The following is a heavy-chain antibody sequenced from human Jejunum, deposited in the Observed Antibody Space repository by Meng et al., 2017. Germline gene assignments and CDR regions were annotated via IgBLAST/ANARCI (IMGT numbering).Heavy chain of an antibody. J-gene: IGHJ4*02. D-gene: IGHD2-2*01. CDR2: INTKTGKP. V-gene: IGHV7-4-1*02. CDR1: GYTFSVYG. Sequence: QVQLVQSGSELKKPGASVKVSCEASGYTFSVYGMNWVRQAPGQGLEWMGWINTKTGKPTYAQGFTGRFVFSLDTSVSTAYLQINSLEAEDTAVYYCARGIVIVPAIMPDYWGQGTLVTVSS. CDR3: ARGIVIVPAIMPDY.